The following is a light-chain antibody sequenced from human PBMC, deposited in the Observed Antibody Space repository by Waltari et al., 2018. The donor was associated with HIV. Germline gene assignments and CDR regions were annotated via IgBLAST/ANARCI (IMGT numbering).Light chain of an antibody. J-gene: IGKJ4*01. CDR2: DAS. CDR3: QQYDNVPLT. V-gene: IGKV1-33*01. Sequence: DIQMTQSPSFLSASVGDSVTITCQASQDISNYLNWYYQKPGKAPELLIYDASNLETGVPSRFSGSGSGTDFTFTITSLQPEDVATYYCQQYDNVPLTFGGGTKVDIK. CDR1: QDISNY.